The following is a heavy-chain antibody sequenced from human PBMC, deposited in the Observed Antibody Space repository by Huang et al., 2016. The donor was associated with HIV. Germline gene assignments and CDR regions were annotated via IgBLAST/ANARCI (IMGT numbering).Heavy chain of an antibody. CDR2: VYDSGTT. CDR3: VRDQGRLAVGGIDNWFDP. J-gene: IGHJ5*02. D-gene: IGHD6-19*01. V-gene: IGHV4-59*02. CDR1: GDSVSSHY. Sequence: QVRLQESGPGLVKPSETLSLSCTVSGDSVSSHYWGWSRHPPGKGLEWIGSVYDSGTTKYHPRLKSRITISVDTSKHGFSLNITSVSAADTAMYFCVRDQGRLAVGGIDNWFDPWGQGALVTVSS.